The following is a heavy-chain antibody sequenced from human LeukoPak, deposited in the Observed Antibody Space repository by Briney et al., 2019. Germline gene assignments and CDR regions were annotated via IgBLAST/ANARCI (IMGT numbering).Heavy chain of an antibody. J-gene: IGHJ4*02. V-gene: IGHV3-23*01. Sequence: PGGSLRLSCAASGFTFSSYAMSWVRQAPGKGLEWVSAISGSGGGTYYADSVKGRFTISRDNSKSTLYLQMNSLRAEDTAVYYCARYYGSGSYYRDYWGQGTLVTVSS. D-gene: IGHD3-10*01. CDR3: ARYYGSGSYYRDY. CDR1: GFTFSSYA. CDR2: ISGSGGGT.